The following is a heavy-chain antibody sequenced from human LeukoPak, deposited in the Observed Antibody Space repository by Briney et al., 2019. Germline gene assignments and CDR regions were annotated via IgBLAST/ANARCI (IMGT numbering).Heavy chain of an antibody. CDR1: GFTFSSYA. D-gene: IGHD1-26*01. CDR2: ISYDGSNK. Sequence: GRSLRLSCAASGFTFSSYAMHWVRQAPGKGLEWVAVISYDGSNKYYADSVKGRFTISRDNSKNSLYLQMNSLRTEDTALYYCAKGAVGATIPGGDYYYYYMDVWGKGTTVTVSS. V-gene: IGHV3-30-3*01. CDR3: AKGAVGATIPGGDYYYYYMDV. J-gene: IGHJ6*03.